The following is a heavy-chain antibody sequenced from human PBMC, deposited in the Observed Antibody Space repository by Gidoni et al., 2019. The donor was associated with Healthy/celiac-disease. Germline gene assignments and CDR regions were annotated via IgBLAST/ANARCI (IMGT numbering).Heavy chain of an antibody. J-gene: IGHJ4*02. V-gene: IGHV3-15*01. CDR1: GFTFSTAW. CDR2: IKSKTDGGTT. CDR3: TTVGSYYDSSGGLPVHFDY. Sequence: EVQLVESGGGLVQPGGSLRLSCAASGFTFSTAWMSWVRQAPGKGLEWVGRIKSKTDGGTTDYAAPVKGRFTISRDDSKNTLYLQMNSLKTEDTAVYYCTTVGSYYDSSGGLPVHFDYWGQGTLVTVSS. D-gene: IGHD3-22*01.